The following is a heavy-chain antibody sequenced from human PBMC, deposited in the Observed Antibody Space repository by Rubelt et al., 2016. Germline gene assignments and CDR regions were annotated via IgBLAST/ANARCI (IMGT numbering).Heavy chain of an antibody. CDR2: IYYSGST. J-gene: IGHJ4*02. V-gene: IGHV4-39*07. CDR3: ARDGGIAAGHYFDY. Sequence: QLQLQESGPGLVKPSETLSLTCTVSGGSISSSSYYWGWIRQPPGKGLEWIGSIYYSGSTYYNPSLMSRVTISVDRSKNRFSLKRSSVTAADTAVYYCARDGGIAAGHYFDYWGQGTLVTVSS. CDR1: GGSISSSSYY. D-gene: IGHD6-25*01.